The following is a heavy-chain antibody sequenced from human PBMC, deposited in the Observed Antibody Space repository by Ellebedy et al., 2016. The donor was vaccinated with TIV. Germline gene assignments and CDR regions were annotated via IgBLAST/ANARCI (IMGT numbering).Heavy chain of an antibody. CDR2: IYYSGST. Sequence: MPSETLSLTCSVSGDSIMSNNYWSWIRQPPGKGLEWIGYIYYSGSTNYNASLESRVTITVDTSKNQFSLRLSSVTAADTAVYYCARRTPHYYENSGYHYEYWGQGTLVTVSS. D-gene: IGHD3-22*01. CDR3: ARRTPHYYENSGYHYEY. CDR1: GDSIMSNNY. V-gene: IGHV4-59*01. J-gene: IGHJ4*02.